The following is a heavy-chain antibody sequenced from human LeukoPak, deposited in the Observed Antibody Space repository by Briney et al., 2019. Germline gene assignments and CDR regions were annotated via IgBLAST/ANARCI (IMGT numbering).Heavy chain of an antibody. CDR2: IYTSGST. CDR1: GGSISSGSYY. V-gene: IGHV4-61*02. CDR3: ARLQMGGVYGSGTNFGY. D-gene: IGHD3-10*01. Sequence: SETLSLTCTVSGGSISSGSYYWSWIRQPAGKGLEWIGRIYTSGSTNYNPSLKSRVTISVDTSKNQFSLKLSSVTAADTAVYYCARLQMGGVYGSGTNFGYWGQGTLVTVSS. J-gene: IGHJ4*02.